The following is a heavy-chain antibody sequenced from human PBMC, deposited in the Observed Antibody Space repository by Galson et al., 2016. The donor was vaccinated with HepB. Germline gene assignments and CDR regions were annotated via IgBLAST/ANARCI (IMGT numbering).Heavy chain of an antibody. D-gene: IGHD3-10*01. J-gene: IGHJ4*02. V-gene: IGHV3-48*03. CDR2: IRYLDGNI. Sequence: SLRLSCAASGITFSTSEMSLVRQAPGKGLEWVSYIRYLDGNIYYADSVQGRFTISRDYTKHSFFMQMNSLRAEDTAIYYCARGFGGSGSPRYWGQGTLVTVSS. CDR1: GITFSTSE. CDR3: ARGFGGSGSPRY.